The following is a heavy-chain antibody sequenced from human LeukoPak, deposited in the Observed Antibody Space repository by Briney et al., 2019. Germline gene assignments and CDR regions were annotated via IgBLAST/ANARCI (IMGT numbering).Heavy chain of an antibody. Sequence: GGSLRLSCAASGFTFSSYGMHWVRQAPGKGLEWVAVISYDGSNKYYADSVKGRFTISRDNSKNTLYLQMNSLRAEDTAVYYCAKIPYCSSTSCYDDWDYWGQGTLVTVSS. V-gene: IGHV3-30*18. J-gene: IGHJ4*02. CDR1: GFTFSSYG. CDR3: AKIPYCSSTSCYDDWDY. D-gene: IGHD2-2*01. CDR2: ISYDGSNK.